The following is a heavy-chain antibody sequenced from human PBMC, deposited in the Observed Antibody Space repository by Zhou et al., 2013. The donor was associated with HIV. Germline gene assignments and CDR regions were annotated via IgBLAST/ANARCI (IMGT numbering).Heavy chain of an antibody. J-gene: IGHJ5*02. CDR3: ARDHQASHSETYGIECLDP. CDR1: GDSLSNYG. CDR2: TVPLIGTGPYMT. V-gene: IGHV1-69*14. Sequence: QVQLVQSGAEVKKPGSSVKVSCRSSGDSLSNYGFNWVRQAPGQGLEWVGRTVPLIGTGPYMTNYAQKFLGRVTISVDRSSNAVYLELTSLTSDDTAVYYCARDHQASHSETYGIECLDPWGQGTLVTVSS. D-gene: IGHD1-1*01.